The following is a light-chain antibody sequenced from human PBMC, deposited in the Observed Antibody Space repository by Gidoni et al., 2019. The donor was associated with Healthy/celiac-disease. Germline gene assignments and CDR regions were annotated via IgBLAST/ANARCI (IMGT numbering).Light chain of an antibody. J-gene: IGKJ4*01. CDR3: QQYNSYPLT. CDR1: KSIRSW. CDR2: KAS. V-gene: IGKV1-5*03. Sequence: DTQMTQSPSTRSAYVGDRVTITCRDSKSIRSWLAWYQQKPGKAPKLLIYKASILESGVPSRFSGSGSGTEFTLTISSLQPDDFAIYYCQQYNSYPLTFGGGTKVEIK.